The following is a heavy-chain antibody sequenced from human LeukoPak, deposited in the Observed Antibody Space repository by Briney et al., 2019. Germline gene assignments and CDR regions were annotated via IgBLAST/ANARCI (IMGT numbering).Heavy chain of an antibody. D-gene: IGHD3-22*01. Sequence: SETLSLTCTVSGGSVSSGSYYWSWIRQPPGKGLEWIGYIYYSGSTNYNPSLKSRVTISVDTSKNQFSLKLSSVTAADTAVYYCARTYYYDSSGYSSDFDYWGQGTLDTVSS. CDR3: ARTYYYDSSGYSSDFDY. CDR2: IYYSGST. V-gene: IGHV4-61*01. CDR1: GGSVSSGSYY. J-gene: IGHJ4*02.